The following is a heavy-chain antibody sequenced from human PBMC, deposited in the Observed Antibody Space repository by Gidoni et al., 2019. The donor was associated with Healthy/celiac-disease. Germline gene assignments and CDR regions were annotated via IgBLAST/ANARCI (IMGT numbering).Heavy chain of an antibody. D-gene: IGHD3-10*01. CDR3: AKDVVGVRGKLSPPVYYFDY. CDR1: GFTFLSYA. Sequence: EVQLLASGGGLVQPGGSLRLSCSASGFTFLSYAMSWVRQAPGKGLEWVSDMSGSGGSTYYADSVKGRFTISRDNAKNTLYLQMNSRRAEDTAVYYCAKDVVGVRGKLSPPVYYFDYWGQGTLVTVSS. CDR2: MSGSGGST. J-gene: IGHJ4*02. V-gene: IGHV3-23*01.